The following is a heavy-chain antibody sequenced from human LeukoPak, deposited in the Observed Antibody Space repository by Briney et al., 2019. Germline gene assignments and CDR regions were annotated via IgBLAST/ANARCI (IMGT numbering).Heavy chain of an antibody. V-gene: IGHV4-59*08. CDR1: GGSISNYY. D-gene: IGHD6-13*01. CDR2: IYYSGNT. Sequence: SETLSLTCTVSGGSISNYYWSWIRQPPGKGLEWIGYIYYSGNTNYNPSLKSRVTISVDTSKNHFSLKLTSVTAADTAVYYCARTKPAEQQLVNWFDPWGQGTLVTVSS. CDR3: ARTKPAEQQLVNWFDP. J-gene: IGHJ5*02.